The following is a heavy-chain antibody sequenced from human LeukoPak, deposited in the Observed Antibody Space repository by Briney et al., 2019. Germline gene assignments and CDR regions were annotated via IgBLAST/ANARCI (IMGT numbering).Heavy chain of an antibody. D-gene: IGHD3-22*01. Sequence: SETLSLTCAANGGSFSGYYWSWIRQPPGKGLEWIGEINHSGSTNYNPSLKSRVTISVDTSKNQFSLKLSSVTAADTAVYYCARGNYYDPDWFDPWGQGTLVTVSS. J-gene: IGHJ5*02. CDR2: INHSGST. V-gene: IGHV4-34*01. CDR1: GGSFSGYY. CDR3: ARGNYYDPDWFDP.